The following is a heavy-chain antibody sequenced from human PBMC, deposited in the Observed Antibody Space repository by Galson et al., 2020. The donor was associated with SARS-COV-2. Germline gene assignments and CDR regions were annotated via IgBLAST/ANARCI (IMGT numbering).Heavy chain of an antibody. Sequence: GESLKISCAASGFTSSNYAINWVRQAPGKGLEWLSYISSSSGTTYYADSVKGRFTISRDNARHSLYLQMNSLTDDDTAVYYCAGDMRRDAYDRSPFDYWGQGTLVTVSS. J-gene: IGHJ4*02. D-gene: IGHD5-12*01. CDR3: AGDMRRDAYDRSPFDY. CDR1: GFTSSNYA. CDR2: ISSSSGTT. V-gene: IGHV3-48*02.